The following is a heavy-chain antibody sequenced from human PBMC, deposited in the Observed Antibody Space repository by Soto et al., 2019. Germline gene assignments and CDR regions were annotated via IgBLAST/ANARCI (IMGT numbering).Heavy chain of an antibody. V-gene: IGHV1-18*04. D-gene: IGHD3-22*01. CDR1: VYTFTSYG. Sequence: ASVKVSCTASVYTFTSYGISLVRQAPGQGVECMGWISAYNGNTNYAQKLQGRVTMTTDTSTSTAYMELRSLRSDDTAVYYCARAVDYYDSSGYYTHEYFQHWGQGTLVTVSS. CDR2: ISAYNGNT. CDR3: ARAVDYYDSSGYYTHEYFQH. J-gene: IGHJ1*01.